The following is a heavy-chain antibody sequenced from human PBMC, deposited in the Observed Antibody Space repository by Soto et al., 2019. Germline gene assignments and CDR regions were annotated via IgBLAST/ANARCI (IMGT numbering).Heavy chain of an antibody. CDR2: INHSGST. D-gene: IGHD3-3*01. Sequence: SETLSLTCTVSSGSISSFYWGWIRQPPGKGLEWIGEINHSGSTNYNPSLKSRVTISVDTSKNQFSLKLSSVTAADTAVYYCARGLPYYDFWSGYYRNWFDPWGQGTLVTVSS. CDR1: SGSISSFY. CDR3: ARGLPYYDFWSGYYRNWFDP. V-gene: IGHV4-34*01. J-gene: IGHJ5*02.